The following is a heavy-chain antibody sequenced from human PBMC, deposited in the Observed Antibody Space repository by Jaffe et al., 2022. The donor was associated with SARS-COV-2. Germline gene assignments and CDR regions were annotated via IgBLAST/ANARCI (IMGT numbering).Heavy chain of an antibody. CDR2: IYYSGST. Sequence: QLQLQESGPGLVKPSETLSLTCTVSGGSISSSSYYWGWIRQPPGKGLEWIGSIYYSGSTYYNPSLKSRVTISVDTSKNQFSLKLSSVTAADTAVYYCARLAYSNYYYYYYMDVWGKGTTVTVSS. V-gene: IGHV4-39*01. CDR3: ARLAYSNYYYYYYMDV. CDR1: GGSISSSSYY. D-gene: IGHD6-13*01. J-gene: IGHJ6*03.